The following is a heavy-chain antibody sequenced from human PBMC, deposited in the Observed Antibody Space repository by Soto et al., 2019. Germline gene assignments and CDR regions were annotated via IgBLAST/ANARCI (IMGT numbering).Heavy chain of an antibody. CDR1: GYSFTSYW. D-gene: IGHD3-22*01. CDR2: IDPSDSYT. CDR3: ARHSKYYYDSSGYPDYYYGMDV. V-gene: IGHV5-10-1*01. Sequence: GESLKIACKGSGYSFTSYWISWVRQMPGKGLEWMGRIDPSDSYTNYSPSFQGHVTISADKSISTAYLQWSSLKASDTAMYYCARHSKYYYDSSGYPDYYYGMDVWGQGTTVTVSS. J-gene: IGHJ6*02.